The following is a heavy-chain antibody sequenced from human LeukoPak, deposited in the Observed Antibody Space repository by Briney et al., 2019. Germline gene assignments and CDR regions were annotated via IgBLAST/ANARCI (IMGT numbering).Heavy chain of an antibody. V-gene: IGHV4-34*01. CDR1: GGSFSGYY. CDR2: INHSGST. J-gene: IGHJ5*02. D-gene: IGHD1-14*01. Sequence: SETLSLTCAVYGGSFSGYYWSWIRQPPRKGLEWIGEINHSGSTTYNPSLKSQVSISIDTSKNQFSLKLRSVTAADTAVYYCARLPWPHRINWFDPWGQGTLVTVSS. CDR3: ARLPWPHRINWFDP.